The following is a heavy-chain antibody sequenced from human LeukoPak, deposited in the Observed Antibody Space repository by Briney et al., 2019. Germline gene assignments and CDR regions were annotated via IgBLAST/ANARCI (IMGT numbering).Heavy chain of an antibody. CDR3: ARRMAASATGGRFQD. CDR1: GFRFGDYA. Sequence: PGGSLRLSCAASGFRFGDYAMNWVRQAPGKGLGWVSVVGGDDAAYYKDSVKGRFTISRDNSKSTLFLQMNSLSLEDTAVYYCARRMAASATGGRFQDWGQGSLVTVSS. CDR2: VGGDDAA. V-gene: IGHV3-23*01. D-gene: IGHD6-25*01. J-gene: IGHJ1*01.